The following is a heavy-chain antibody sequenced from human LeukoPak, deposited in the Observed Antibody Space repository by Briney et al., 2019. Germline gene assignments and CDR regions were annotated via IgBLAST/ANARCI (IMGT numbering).Heavy chain of an antibody. V-gene: IGHV4-59*12. CDR2: IYYSGST. CDR1: GGSISSYY. Sequence: KPSETLSLTCTVSGGSISSYYWSWIRQPPGKGLEWIGYIYYSGSTNYNPSLKSRVTISVDTSKNQFSLKLSSVTAADTAVYYCARLPPNYDSSGTSIDYWGQGTLVTVSS. J-gene: IGHJ4*02. CDR3: ARLPPNYDSSGTSIDY. D-gene: IGHD3-22*01.